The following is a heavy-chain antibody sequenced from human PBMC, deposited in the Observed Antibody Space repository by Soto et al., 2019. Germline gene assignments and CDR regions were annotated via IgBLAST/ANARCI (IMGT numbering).Heavy chain of an antibody. J-gene: IGHJ4*02. V-gene: IGHV2-5*02. Sequence: QITLKESGPPLVKPTQTLTLTCTFSGFSLSTNGVGVGWIRQPPGKALEWLALIYWDDDKRYSPSLKSRLNNTKDTSKNQVVLTMNDMDPVDTATYYCTQVDYGSGSYYVHFDYWGQGTLVNVSS. CDR2: IYWDDDK. D-gene: IGHD3-10*01. CDR1: GFSLSTNGVG. CDR3: TQVDYGSGSYYVHFDY.